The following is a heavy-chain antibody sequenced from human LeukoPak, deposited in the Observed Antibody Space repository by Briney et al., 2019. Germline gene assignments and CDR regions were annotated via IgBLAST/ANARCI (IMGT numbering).Heavy chain of an antibody. CDR2: IYYSGST. Sequence: SETLSLTCTVSGGSISSSSYYWGWIRQPPGKGLEWIGSIYYSGSTYYNPSLKSRVTISVDTSKNQFSLKLSSVTAADTAVYYCARDSGSYNYYYYYMDVWGKGTTVTVSS. CDR3: ARDSGSYNYYYYYMDV. V-gene: IGHV4-39*02. D-gene: IGHD1-26*01. CDR1: GGSISSSSYY. J-gene: IGHJ6*03.